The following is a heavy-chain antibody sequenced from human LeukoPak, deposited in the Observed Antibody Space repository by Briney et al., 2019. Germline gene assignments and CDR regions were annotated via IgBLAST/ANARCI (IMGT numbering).Heavy chain of an antibody. J-gene: IGHJ4*02. V-gene: IGHV3-7*03. CDR2: INQDGSQK. D-gene: IGHD3-10*01. CDR3: ARDGDGSGSYYNAD. Sequence: GGSLRLSCAVSGFTFSSYWMSWFRQAPGKGLEWVANINQDGSQKFSVDSVKGRFTISRDNAKNSLSLQMNSLRVEDTAVYYCARDGDGSGSYYNADWGQGTLVTVSS. CDR1: GFTFSSYW.